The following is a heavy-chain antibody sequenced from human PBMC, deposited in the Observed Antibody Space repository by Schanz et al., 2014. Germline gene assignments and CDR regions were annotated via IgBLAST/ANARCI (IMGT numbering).Heavy chain of an antibody. CDR2: ISGTTTYT. CDR3: ASPSGYSDYGTYFDF. V-gene: IGHV3-11*03. Sequence: VQLLESGGGLVQPGGSLRLSCAASGFTFSDYYMSWIRQAPGKGLEWVSYISGTTTYTNYADSVKGRFTISRDNAKNSLYLQMNSLRTEDTAVYYCASPSGYSDYGTYFDFWGQGTLVTVSS. D-gene: IGHD5-12*01. J-gene: IGHJ4*02. CDR1: GFTFSDYY.